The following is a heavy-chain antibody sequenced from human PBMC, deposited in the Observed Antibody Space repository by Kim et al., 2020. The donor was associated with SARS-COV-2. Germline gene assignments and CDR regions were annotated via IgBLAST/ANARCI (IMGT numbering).Heavy chain of an antibody. J-gene: IGHJ4*02. CDR3: ARESDYGGNY. V-gene: IGHV3-21*01. Sequence: SYMYYADSVKGRFTISRDNAKNSLYLQMNSLRAEDTAVYYCARESDYGGNYWGQGTLVTVSS. CDR2: SYM. D-gene: IGHD4-17*01.